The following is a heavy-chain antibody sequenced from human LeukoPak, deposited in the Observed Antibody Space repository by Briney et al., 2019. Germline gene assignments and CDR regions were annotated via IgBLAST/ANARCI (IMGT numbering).Heavy chain of an antibody. CDR1: GGSISSYY. V-gene: IGHV4-4*07. J-gene: IGHJ5*02. CDR3: ARGGYYGSGNDFRFDP. Sequence: PSETLSLTCTVSGGSISSYYWSWIRQPAGKGLEWIGRIYTSGSTNYNPSLNSRVTMSVDTSKNQFSLKLSSVTAADTAVYYCARGGYYGSGNDFRFDPWGQGTLVTVSS. CDR2: IYTSGST. D-gene: IGHD3-10*01.